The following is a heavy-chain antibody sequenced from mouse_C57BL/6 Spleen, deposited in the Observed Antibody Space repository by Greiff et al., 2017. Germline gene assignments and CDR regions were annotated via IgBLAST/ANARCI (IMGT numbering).Heavy chain of an antibody. Sequence: QVQLQQPGAELVRPGSSVKLSCKASGYTFTSYWMHWVKQRPIQGLEWIGNIDPSDIETHYNQKFKDKATLTVDKSSSTAYMQLSSLTSEDSAVYYCARAGAWGYDYWGQGTTLTVSS. D-gene: IGHD2-2*01. CDR3: ARAGAWGYDY. CDR2: IDPSDIET. CDR1: GYTFTSYW. V-gene: IGHV1-52*01. J-gene: IGHJ2*01.